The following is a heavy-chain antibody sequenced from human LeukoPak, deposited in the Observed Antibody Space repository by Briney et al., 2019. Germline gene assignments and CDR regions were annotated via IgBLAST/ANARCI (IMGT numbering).Heavy chain of an antibody. CDR1: GFTFSSYA. V-gene: IGHV4-34*01. D-gene: IGHD6-13*01. Sequence: PGGSLRLSCAASGFTFSSYAMNWVRQPPGKGLEWIGEINHSGSTNYNPSLKSRVTISVDTSKNQFSLNLSSVTAADTAVYYCARGVYSSSWYHYWGQGTLVTVSS. J-gene: IGHJ4*02. CDR2: INHSGST. CDR3: ARGVYSSSWYHY.